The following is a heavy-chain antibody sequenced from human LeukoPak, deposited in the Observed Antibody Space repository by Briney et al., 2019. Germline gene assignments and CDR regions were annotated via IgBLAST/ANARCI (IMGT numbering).Heavy chain of an antibody. J-gene: IGHJ6*03. CDR2: IYYTGST. CDR1: GGSISSYY. V-gene: IGHV4-59*08. CDR3: ARAKSNYYYYYMDV. Sequence: SETLSLTCTISGGSISSYYWSWIRQPPGKGLEWIGYIYYTGSTNHNPSLKSRVTISVDTSKNQFSLKLSSVTAADTAVYYCARAKSNYYYYYMDVWGKGTTVTISS.